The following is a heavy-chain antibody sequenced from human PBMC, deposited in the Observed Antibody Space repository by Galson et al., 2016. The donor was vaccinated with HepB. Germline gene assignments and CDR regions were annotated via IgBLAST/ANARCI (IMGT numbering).Heavy chain of an antibody. CDR2: ISGSGLKT. CDR1: GFTFDTHA. D-gene: IGHD1-1*01. J-gene: IGHJ4*02. CDR3: AKFQMAETGNVGYFDY. Sequence: SLRLSCAASGFTFDTHAMNWVRQAPGKGLEWVSAISGSGLKTDYADSVKGRFTIFRENSKNTVSLQMSNLRVGDTAVYYCAKFQMAETGNVGYFDYWGQGALVTVSS. V-gene: IGHV3-23*01.